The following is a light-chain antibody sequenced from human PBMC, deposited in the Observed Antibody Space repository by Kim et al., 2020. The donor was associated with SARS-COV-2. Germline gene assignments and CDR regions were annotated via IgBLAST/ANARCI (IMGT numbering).Light chain of an antibody. J-gene: IGKJ1*01. CDR3: QQSSDFPWT. V-gene: IGKV6-21*01. CDR1: ENIGFS. Sequence: EVVLTQSSDFQSVTPKEKVTITCRASENIGFSLPWYQQKPDQPPKVLITDASQSFSGVPSRFSGSGSGTRFTLTISSLEAEDGATYYCQQSSDFPWTFGQGTKVEIK. CDR2: DAS.